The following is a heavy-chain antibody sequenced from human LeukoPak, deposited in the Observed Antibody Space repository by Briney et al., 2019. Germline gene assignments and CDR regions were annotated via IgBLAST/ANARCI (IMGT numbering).Heavy chain of an antibody. CDR1: GGTFSSYA. Sequence: ASVKVSCKASGGTFSSYAISRVRQAPGQGLEWLGWISAYKGNTNYAQNLQGRVTMTTDTSTSTAYMELRSLRSDDTAVYYCARDPTGLVGPTDYWGQGTLVTVSS. CDR3: ARDPTGLVGPTDY. J-gene: IGHJ4*02. D-gene: IGHD1-26*01. V-gene: IGHV1-18*01. CDR2: ISAYKGNT.